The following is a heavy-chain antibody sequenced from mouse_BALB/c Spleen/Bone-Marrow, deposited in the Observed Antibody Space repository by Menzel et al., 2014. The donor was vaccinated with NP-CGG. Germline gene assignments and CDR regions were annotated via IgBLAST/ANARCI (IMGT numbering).Heavy chain of an antibody. CDR1: GFIFSSYA. CDR2: ISSGGSYT. J-gene: IGHJ2*01. D-gene: IGHD2-4*01. CDR3: ARHGITRLLDY. V-gene: IGHV5-9-3*01. Sequence: DVKLEESGGGLVKPGGSLKLSCAASGFIFSSYAMSWVRQTPEKRLEWVATISSGGSYTYYPDSVKGRFTISRDNARNTLYLQMSSLRSEDTAMYYCARHGITRLLDYWGQGTTLTVSS.